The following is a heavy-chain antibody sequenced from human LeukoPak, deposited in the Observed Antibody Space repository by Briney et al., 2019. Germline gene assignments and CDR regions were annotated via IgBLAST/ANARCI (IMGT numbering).Heavy chain of an antibody. J-gene: IGHJ5*01. CDR1: GDSVSSNGAT. V-gene: IGHV6-1*01. CDR2: TYYRSKWYN. Sequence: SQTLSLTCAISGDSVSSNGATWNWTRPSPSRGIEWLGRTYYRSKWYNDYAVSVKSGITINPDASKNKFSLELNSVTPEDTAVYYCARLIGNSWLDSWGQGSLVTVSS. D-gene: IGHD2-21*01. CDR3: ARLIGNSWLDS.